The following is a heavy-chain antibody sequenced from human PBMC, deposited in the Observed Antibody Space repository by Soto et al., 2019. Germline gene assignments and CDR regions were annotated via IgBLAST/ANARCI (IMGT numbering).Heavy chain of an antibody. V-gene: IGHV3-23*01. Sequence: EVQLLESGGGLVQPGGSLRLSCTASGFIFSAYSMSWVRQAPGKGLEWVSGMSGLGGSTYYADSVKGRFTISRDNSKNTLYLQMHSLRADDTAVYYCAKSNGDTRQQYFFDYWGQGTLLTVSS. CDR2: MSGLGGST. D-gene: IGHD2-8*01. CDR3: AKSNGDTRQQYFFDY. CDR1: GFIFSAYS. J-gene: IGHJ4*02.